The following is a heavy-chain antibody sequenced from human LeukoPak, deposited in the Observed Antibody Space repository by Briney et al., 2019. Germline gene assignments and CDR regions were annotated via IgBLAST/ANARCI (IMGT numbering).Heavy chain of an antibody. D-gene: IGHD6-13*01. V-gene: IGHV1-18*01. Sequence: ASVKVSCKASGYTFTSYGISWERQAPGQGLEWMGRISAYNGNTNYAQKLQGRVTMTTDTSTSTAYMELRSLRSDDTAVYYCARGPASAGYSSSWYPLRGYHNWFDPWGQGTLVTVSS. CDR3: ARGPASAGYSSSWYPLRGYHNWFDP. J-gene: IGHJ5*02. CDR2: ISAYNGNT. CDR1: GYTFTSYG.